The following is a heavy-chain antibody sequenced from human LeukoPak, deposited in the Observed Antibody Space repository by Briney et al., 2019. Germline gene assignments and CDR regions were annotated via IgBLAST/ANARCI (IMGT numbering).Heavy chain of an antibody. CDR3: ARVKGRSFDY. J-gene: IGHJ4*02. CDR2: LYNAGST. CDR1: GFTVSNKY. V-gene: IGHV3-66*02. Sequence: GGSLRLSCVASGFTVSNKYMSWVRQAPGKGLEWVSVLYNAGSTYYADSVKGRFTISRDNSKNTLYLQMNSLRAEDTAVYYCARVKGRSFDYWGQGTLVTVSS.